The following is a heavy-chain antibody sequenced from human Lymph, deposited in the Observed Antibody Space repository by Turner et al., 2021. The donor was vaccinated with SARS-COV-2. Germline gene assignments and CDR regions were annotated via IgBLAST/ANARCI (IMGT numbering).Heavy chain of an antibody. J-gene: IGHJ4*02. V-gene: IGHV1-46*01. CDR3: ARIGPGGFDY. CDR2: INPGGEPT. D-gene: IGHD2-15*01. CDR1: GYTFTSYY. Sequence: QVQLVQAGAEVKKAGASVKGSCKASGYTFTSYYMRWLRQALGQVLDSMEIINPGGEPTTYTNTFPGRVTMTRDTSTSTVYMNLSSVSSENTAVYYCARIGPGGFDYWGQGPPVPVSS.